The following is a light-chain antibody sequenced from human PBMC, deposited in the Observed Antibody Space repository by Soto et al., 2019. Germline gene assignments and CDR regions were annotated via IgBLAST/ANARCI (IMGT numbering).Light chain of an antibody. CDR2: GVT. J-gene: IGLJ3*02. Sequence: QSVLTQPPSASGSPGQSVTISCTGTTSDVGAYTYVSWYQQHPGNAPKLLIYGVTERPSGVPDRFSGSKSGNTASLTISGLQAEDEADYYCCSYAGSYTWVFGGGTKLTVL. CDR1: TSDVGAYTY. CDR3: CSYAGSYTWV. V-gene: IGLV2-8*01.